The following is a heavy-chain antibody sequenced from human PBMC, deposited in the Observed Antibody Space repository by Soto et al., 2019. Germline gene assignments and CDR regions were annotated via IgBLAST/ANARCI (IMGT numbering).Heavy chain of an antibody. Sequence: QVQLQESGPGLVKPSETLSLTCTVSGGSISSYYWSWIRQPPGKGLEWIGYIYYSGSTNYNPSLKSRVTLSVVTSKNQFSLKLSSVTAADTAVYYCARLLGLGDYYYYYYMDVWGKWTTVTVSS. CDR1: GGSISSYY. V-gene: IGHV4-59*08. D-gene: IGHD3-16*01. CDR3: ARLLGLGDYYYYYYMDV. CDR2: IYYSGST. J-gene: IGHJ6*03.